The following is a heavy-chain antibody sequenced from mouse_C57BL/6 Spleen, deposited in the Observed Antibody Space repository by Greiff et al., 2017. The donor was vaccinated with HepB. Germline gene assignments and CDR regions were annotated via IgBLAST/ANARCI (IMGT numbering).Heavy chain of an antibody. CDR1: GYAFSSSW. D-gene: IGHD1-1*01. CDR3: AKAITTVVATFDY. J-gene: IGHJ2*01. Sequence: VKLQESGPELVKPGASVKISCKASGYAFSSSWMNWVKQRPGKGLEWIGRIYPGDGDTNYNGKFKGKATLTADKSSSTAYMQLSSLTSEDSAVYFCAKAITTVVATFDYWGQGTTLTVSS. CDR2: IYPGDGDT. V-gene: IGHV1-82*01.